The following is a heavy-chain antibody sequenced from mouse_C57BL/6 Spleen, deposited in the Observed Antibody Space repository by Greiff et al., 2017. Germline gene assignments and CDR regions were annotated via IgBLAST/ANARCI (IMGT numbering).Heavy chain of an antibody. CDR2: ISDGGSYT. CDR3: ARDEGNYLYAMDY. Sequence: EVMLVESGGGLVKPGGSLNLSCAASGFTFSSYAMSWVRQTPEKRLEWVATISDGGSYTYYPDNVKGRFTISRDNAKNNLYLQMSHLKSEDTAMYYCARDEGNYLYAMDYWGQGTSVTVSS. CDR1: GFTFSSYA. V-gene: IGHV5-4*01. J-gene: IGHJ4*01. D-gene: IGHD2-1*01.